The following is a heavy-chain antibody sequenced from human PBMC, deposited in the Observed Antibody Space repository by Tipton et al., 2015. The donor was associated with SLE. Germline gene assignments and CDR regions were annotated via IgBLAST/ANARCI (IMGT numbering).Heavy chain of an antibody. J-gene: IGHJ4*02. D-gene: IGHD1-26*01. V-gene: IGHV3-33*06. CDR1: GFTFSNFG. CDR3: AKESPWEES. CDR2: IWYDGSNQ. Sequence: SLRLSCAASGFTFSNFGFHWVRQAPGKGLEWVALIWYDGSNQNYADSVKGRFTISRDNSKGTLYLQMNSLRVEDTAVYYCAKESPWEESWGQGTLVSVSS.